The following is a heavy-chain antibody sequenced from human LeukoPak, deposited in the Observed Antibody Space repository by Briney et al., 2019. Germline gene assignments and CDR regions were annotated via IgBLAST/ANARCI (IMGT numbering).Heavy chain of an antibody. CDR1: GYSFTSNY. D-gene: IGHD1-26*01. Sequence: GASVKVSCKASGYSFTSNYIHWVRQAPGQGLEWMGMIYPRDGSTSYAQKFQGRVTVTRDTSTSTVHMELSGLRSEDTAVYYCARDVGATPYNWFDPWGQGTLVTVSS. V-gene: IGHV1-46*01. CDR2: IYPRDGST. J-gene: IGHJ5*02. CDR3: ARDVGATPYNWFDP.